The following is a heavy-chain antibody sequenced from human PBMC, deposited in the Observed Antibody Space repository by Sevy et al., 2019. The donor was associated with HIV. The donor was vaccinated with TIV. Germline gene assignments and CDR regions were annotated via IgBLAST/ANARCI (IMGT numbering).Heavy chain of an antibody. CDR2: IDQDGSDK. CDR1: EFIFTGYW. J-gene: IGHJ3*02. V-gene: IGHV3-7*01. D-gene: IGHD3-16*01. Sequence: GGSLRLSCAASEFIFTGYWMNWVRQAPGKGLEWVANIDQDGSDKRYVDSVSGRFTISRDNANNFLYLQMSSLRADDTAVYYCARAGGWGNINHSNQILDIWGHGTKVTVSS. CDR3: ARAGGWGNINHSNQILDI.